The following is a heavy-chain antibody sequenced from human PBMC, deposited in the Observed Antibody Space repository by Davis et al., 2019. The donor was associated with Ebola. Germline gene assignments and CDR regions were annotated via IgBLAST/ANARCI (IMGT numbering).Heavy chain of an antibody. Sequence: ASVKVSCKASGGTFTSYFIHWVRQAPGQGLEWMGIVNPSVDIRTYAQKFHGRVTMTTDTSTSTVYMELSSLRSEDTAVYYCARDDRYSHSWLGWSLWGQGTLVTVSS. CDR3: ARDDRYSHSWLGWSL. CDR2: VNPSVDIR. J-gene: IGHJ4*02. CDR1: GGTFTSYF. V-gene: IGHV1-46*01. D-gene: IGHD2-21*01.